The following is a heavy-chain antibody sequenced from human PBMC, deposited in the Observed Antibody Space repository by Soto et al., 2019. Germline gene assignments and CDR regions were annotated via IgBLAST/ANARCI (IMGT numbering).Heavy chain of an antibody. CDR2: ISSSGSII. D-gene: IGHD4-4*01. Sequence: VQLVQSGGGWVQPGGSLRLSCEVSGFTFSDYYISWIRQAPGKGLEWVSYISSSGSIIYYADSVKGRFTISRDNAKNSLYLQMNSLRAEDTAVYYCALAGYDSNYYAVTPLSAGHFWGQGTLVTVSS. CDR3: ALAGYDSNYYAVTPLSAGHF. V-gene: IGHV3-11*01. CDR1: GFTFSDYY. J-gene: IGHJ4*02.